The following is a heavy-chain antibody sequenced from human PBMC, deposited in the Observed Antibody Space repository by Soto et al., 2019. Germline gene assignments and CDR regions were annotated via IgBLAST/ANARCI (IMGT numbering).Heavy chain of an antibody. Sequence: SETLSLTCAVYGGSFSGYYWSWIRQPPGKGLEWIGEINHSGSTNYNPSLKSRVTISVDTSKNQFSLKLSSVTAADTAVYYCARVFPGYSYGYTRYYYYGMDVWGQGTTVTVSS. V-gene: IGHV4-34*01. CDR1: GGSFSGYY. CDR2: INHSGST. CDR3: ARVFPGYSYGYTRYYYYGMDV. J-gene: IGHJ6*02. D-gene: IGHD5-18*01.